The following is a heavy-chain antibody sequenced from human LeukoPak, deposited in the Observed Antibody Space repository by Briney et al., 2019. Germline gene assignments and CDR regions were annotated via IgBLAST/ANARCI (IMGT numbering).Heavy chain of an antibody. CDR3: ARAGYFYYYFDY. D-gene: IGHD3-9*01. J-gene: IGHJ4*02. Sequence: GGSLRLSCAASGFTVSSNYMSWIRQAPGKGLEWVSYISSSGSTIYYADSVKGRFTISRDNAKNSLYLQMNSLRAEDTAVYYCARAGYFYYYFDYWGQGTLVTVSS. CDR1: GFTVSSNY. V-gene: IGHV3-11*04. CDR2: ISSSGSTI.